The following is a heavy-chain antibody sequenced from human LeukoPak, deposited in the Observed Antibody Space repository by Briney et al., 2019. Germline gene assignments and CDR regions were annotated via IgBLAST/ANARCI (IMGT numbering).Heavy chain of an antibody. D-gene: IGHD4-17*01. V-gene: IGHV4-38-2*02. J-gene: IGHJ4*02. CDR3: ARLPTVTFFDY. CDR2: IYHSGST. CDR1: GYSISSGYY. Sequence: SETLSLTCTVSGYSISSGYYWGWIRQPPGKGLEWIGNIYHSGSTYSNPSLKSRVIISVDTSKNQFSLKLSSVTAADTAVYYCARLPTVTFFDYWGQGTLVTVSS.